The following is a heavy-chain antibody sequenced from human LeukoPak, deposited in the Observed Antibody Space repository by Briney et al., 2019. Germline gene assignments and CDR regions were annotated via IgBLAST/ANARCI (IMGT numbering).Heavy chain of an antibody. CDR2: IKQDGSEK. CDR3: ARAYSDYDDCFDN. Sequence: GGSLRLSCAASGFTFSSYWMSWVRQAPGRGLEWVAIIKQDGSEKYYVDSVKGRFTISRDNAKNSLYPQMNSLRAEDTAVYYCARAYSDYDDCFDNWGQGTLVTVSS. CDR1: GFTFSSYW. J-gene: IGHJ4*02. D-gene: IGHD5-12*01. V-gene: IGHV3-7*01.